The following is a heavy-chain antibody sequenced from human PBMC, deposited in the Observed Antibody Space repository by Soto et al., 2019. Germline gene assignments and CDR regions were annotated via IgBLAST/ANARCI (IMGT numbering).Heavy chain of an antibody. CDR2: ISYDGSNK. J-gene: IGHJ3*02. D-gene: IGHD4-17*01. Sequence: PGGSLRLSCAASGFTFSSYAMHWVRQAPGKGLEWVAVISYDGSNKYYADSVKGRFTISRDNSKNTLYLQMNSLRAEDTAVYYCARGGYGEGPGSDAFDIWGQGTMVTVSS. V-gene: IGHV3-30-3*01. CDR3: ARGGYGEGPGSDAFDI. CDR1: GFTFSSYA.